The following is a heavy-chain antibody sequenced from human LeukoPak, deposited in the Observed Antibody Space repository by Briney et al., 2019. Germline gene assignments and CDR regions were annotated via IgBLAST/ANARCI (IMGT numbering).Heavy chain of an antibody. CDR2: IYHSGST. CDR3: ARGGYSYGFYVDY. CDR1: GYSISSGYY. Sequence: SETLSLTCTVSGYSISSGYYWGWIRQPPGKGLEWIGSIYHSGSTYYNPSLKSRVTISVDTSKNQFSLKLSSVTAADTAVYYCARGGYSYGFYVDYWGQGTLVTVSS. V-gene: IGHV4-38-2*02. J-gene: IGHJ4*02. D-gene: IGHD5-18*01.